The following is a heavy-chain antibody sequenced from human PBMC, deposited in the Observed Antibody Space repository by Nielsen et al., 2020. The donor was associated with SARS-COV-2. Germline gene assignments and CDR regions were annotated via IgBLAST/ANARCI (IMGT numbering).Heavy chain of an antibody. CDR3: ARDRTRDLIAAAHYFDY. CDR2: TYYRSKWYN. V-gene: IGHV6-1*01. Sequence: SQTLSLTCAISGDSVPSNSAAWNWIRQSPSRGLEWLGRTYYRSKWYNDYAVSVKSRITINPDTSKNQFSLQLNSVTPEDTAVYYCARDRTRDLIAAAHYFDYWGQGTLVTVSS. CDR1: GDSVPSNSAA. J-gene: IGHJ4*02. D-gene: IGHD6-13*01.